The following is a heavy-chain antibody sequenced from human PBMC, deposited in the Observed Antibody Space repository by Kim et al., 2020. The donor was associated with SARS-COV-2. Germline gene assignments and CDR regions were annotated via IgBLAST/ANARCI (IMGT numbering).Heavy chain of an antibody. CDR3: ARDSRIAVAGTGRYYYGLDV. Sequence: ASVKVSCKASGYTFTSYGISWVRQAPGQGLEWMGWISTYNVNTNYAQKLQGRVTTTTDTSTSTAYMELRSLRSDDTAVYYCARDSRIAVAGTGRYYYGLDVWGQGTTVTVSS. V-gene: IGHV1-18*01. D-gene: IGHD6-19*01. CDR2: ISTYNVNT. CDR1: GYTFTSYG. J-gene: IGHJ6*02.